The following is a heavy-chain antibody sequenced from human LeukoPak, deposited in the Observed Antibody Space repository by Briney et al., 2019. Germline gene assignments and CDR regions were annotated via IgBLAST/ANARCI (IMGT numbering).Heavy chain of an antibody. CDR3: AKVVGLDY. CDR2: IIGSGGTT. J-gene: IGHJ4*02. Sequence: GGSLRLSCAASGFTFSSYLMTWVRQAPGKGLEWVSAIIGSGGTTYYADSVKGRFTISRDNSKNMLYLQMNSLRAEDTAVYYCAKVVGLDYWGQGTLVTVSS. CDR1: GFTFSSYL. V-gene: IGHV3-23*01.